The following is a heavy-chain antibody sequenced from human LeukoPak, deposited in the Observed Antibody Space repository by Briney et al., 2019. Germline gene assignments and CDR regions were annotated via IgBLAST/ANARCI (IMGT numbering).Heavy chain of an antibody. V-gene: IGHV3-23*01. J-gene: IGHJ4*02. CDR2: ISGSGGST. D-gene: IGHD3-22*01. CDR3: AKDPITYYYDSSGYYPDY. CDR1: GFTFSSYA. Sequence: GGSLRLSCAASGFTFSSYAMSWVRQAPGKGLEWVSAISGSGGSTYYADSVKGRFTISRDNSKNTLYLQMNSLRAEDTAVYYCAKDPITYYYDSSGYYPDYWGQGTLVTVSS.